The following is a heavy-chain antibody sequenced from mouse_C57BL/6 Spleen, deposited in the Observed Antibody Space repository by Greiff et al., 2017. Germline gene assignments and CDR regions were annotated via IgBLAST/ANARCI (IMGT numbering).Heavy chain of an antibody. J-gene: IGHJ3*01. CDR3: ARAYDGYFAY. V-gene: IGHV5-4*01. D-gene: IGHD2-3*01. CDR2: ISDGGSYT. Sequence: EVQLVESGGGLVKPGGSLKLSCAASGFTFSSYAMSWVRQTPEKRLEWVATISDGGSYTYYPDNVKGRFTISRDNAKNNLYLHMSHLKSEDTAMYYCARAYDGYFAYWGQGTLVTVSA. CDR1: GFTFSSYA.